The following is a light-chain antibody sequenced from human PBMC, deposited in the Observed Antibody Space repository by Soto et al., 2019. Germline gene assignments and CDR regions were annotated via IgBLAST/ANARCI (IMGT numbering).Light chain of an antibody. CDR3: QQYGSSPQT. CDR2: GAS. CDR1: QSVSSSY. V-gene: IGKV3-20*01. Sequence: EIVLTQSPGTLSLSPGERATLSCRASQSVSSSYLAWYQQKPGQAPRLLIYGASSRATGIPDRFSGSGSGTDFPLTISRLEPADFAVYYCQQYGSSPQTFGQGTKVEIK. J-gene: IGKJ1*01.